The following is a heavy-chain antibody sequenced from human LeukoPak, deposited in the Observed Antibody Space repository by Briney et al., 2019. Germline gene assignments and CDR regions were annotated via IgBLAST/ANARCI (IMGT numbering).Heavy chain of an antibody. Sequence: GASVKVSCKASGGTFSSYAISWVRQAPGQGLEWMGGIIPIFGTANYAQKFQGRVTITADESTSTAYMELSSLRSEDTAVYYCVRASSSYFYYYYGMDVWGQGTTVTVSS. CDR2: IIPIFGTA. D-gene: IGHD6-13*01. CDR3: VRASSSYFYYYYGMDV. CDR1: GGTFSSYA. V-gene: IGHV1-69*13. J-gene: IGHJ6*02.